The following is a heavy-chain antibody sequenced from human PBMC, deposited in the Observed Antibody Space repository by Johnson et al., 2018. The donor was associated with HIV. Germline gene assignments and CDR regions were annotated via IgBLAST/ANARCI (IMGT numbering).Heavy chain of an antibody. CDR2: INWNGVRT. CDR3: ARGGLGYQNIHDAFDI. J-gene: IGHJ3*02. CDR1: GSNFDDYG. Sequence: VQLVESGGGVVRPGGSLRLSCAASGSNFDDYGMSWVRQVPGKGLEWVSGINWNGVRTGYTDSVKGRFPISRDNAKNSLYLQMNSLRGEDSALYYWARGGLGYQNIHDAFDIWGQGTIVTVSS. D-gene: IGHD2-2*01. V-gene: IGHV3-20*04.